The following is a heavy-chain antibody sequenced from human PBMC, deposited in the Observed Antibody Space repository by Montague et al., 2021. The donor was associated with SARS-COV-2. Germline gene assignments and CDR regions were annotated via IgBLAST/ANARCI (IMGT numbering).Heavy chain of an antibody. V-gene: IGHV3-21*01. CDR3: ARDPHYDILTGYYSY. CDR1: GGSISSSSYY. CDR2: ISSSSSYI. Sequence: ETLSLTCTVSGGSISSSSYYWGWVRQAPGKGLEWVSSISSSSSYIYYADSVKGRFTISRDNAKNSLYLQMNSLRAEDTAVYYCARDPHYDILTGYYSYWGQGTLVTVSS. D-gene: IGHD3-9*01. J-gene: IGHJ4*02.